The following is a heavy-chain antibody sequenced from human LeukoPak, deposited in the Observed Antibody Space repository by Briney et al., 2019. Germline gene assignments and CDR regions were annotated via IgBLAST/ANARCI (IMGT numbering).Heavy chain of an antibody. V-gene: IGHV3-23*01. J-gene: IGHJ4*02. CDR1: GITFSNYA. D-gene: IGHD5-18*01. CDR3: AGRPTGYSSGYIH. Sequence: PGGSLRLSCVASGITFSNYAVSWVRQAPEKGLDWVSVISGSAHKIRYADSVKGRFTISRDNSENIVYLQMNNLRVEDTAVYYCAGRPTGYSSGYIHWGQGTLVTVS. CDR2: ISGSAHKI.